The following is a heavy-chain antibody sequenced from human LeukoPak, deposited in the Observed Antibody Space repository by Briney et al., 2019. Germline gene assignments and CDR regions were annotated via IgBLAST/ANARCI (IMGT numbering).Heavy chain of an antibody. CDR1: GFTFSSYV. V-gene: IGHV3-7*01. J-gene: IGHJ4*02. CDR3: ARITWELLGVGHYFDY. Sequence: PGGSLRLSCAASGFTFSSYVMSWVRRAPGKGLEWVANIKQDGSERYYVDSVKGRFTISRDNARNSLYLQMNRLRVEDTAVYYCARITWELLGVGHYFDYGGEGTLVTVSS. D-gene: IGHD1-26*01. CDR2: IKQDGSER.